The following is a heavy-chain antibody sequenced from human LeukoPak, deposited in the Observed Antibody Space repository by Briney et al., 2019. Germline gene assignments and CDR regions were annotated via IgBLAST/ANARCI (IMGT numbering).Heavy chain of an antibody. CDR2: IYYSGST. Sequence: SQTLSLTCTVSGGSISSGGYYWSWIRQHPGKGLEWIGYIYYSGSTYYNPSLKSRVTISVDTSKNQFSLKLSSVTAADTAVYYCARTPNRRSSFFDYWGQGTLVTVSS. CDR3: ARTPNRRSSFFDY. D-gene: IGHD6-19*01. CDR1: GGSISSGGYY. J-gene: IGHJ4*02. V-gene: IGHV4-31*03.